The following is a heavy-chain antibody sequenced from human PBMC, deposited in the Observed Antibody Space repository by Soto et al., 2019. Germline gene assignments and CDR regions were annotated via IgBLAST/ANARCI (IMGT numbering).Heavy chain of an antibody. CDR2: ISSSSSTI. V-gene: IGHV3-48*02. J-gene: IGHJ5*02. CDR3: AGVVKQLALGGGWFDP. Sequence: GGSLRLSCAASGFTFSSYSMNWVRQAPGKGLEWVSYISSSSSTIYYADSVKGRFTISRDNAKNSLYLQMNSLRDEDTAVYYCAGVVKQLALGGGWFDPWGQGTLVTVSS. CDR1: GFTFSSYS. D-gene: IGHD6-6*01.